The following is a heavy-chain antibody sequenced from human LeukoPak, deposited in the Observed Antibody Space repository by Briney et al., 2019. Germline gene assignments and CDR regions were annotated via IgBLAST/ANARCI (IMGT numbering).Heavy chain of an antibody. CDR3: ARDADTSEFFSWLDL. CDR2: IWHDGGKR. CDR1: GFTFSSYA. J-gene: IGHJ5*02. D-gene: IGHD3-22*01. Sequence: HPGGSLRLSCAASGFTFSSYAMSWVRQAPGKGLEWVALIWHDGGKRYYADSVKGRFTVSRDNSKNTLYLQMTTLRAEDTAVYYCARDADTSEFFSWLDLWGQGTLVTVSS. V-gene: IGHV3-33*08.